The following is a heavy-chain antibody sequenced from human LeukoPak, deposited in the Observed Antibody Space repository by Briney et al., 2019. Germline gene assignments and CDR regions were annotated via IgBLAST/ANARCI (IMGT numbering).Heavy chain of an antibody. Sequence: ASVKVSCKASGYTFTSNGINWVRQAPGQGLEWMGWISAYNGDTNNAQKLQGRVTMTTDTSTNTAYMELRSLRSDDTAVDYCARGGRSMATYDYWGQGTLVTVSS. J-gene: IGHJ4*02. D-gene: IGHD5-24*01. CDR2: ISAYNGDT. V-gene: IGHV1-18*01. CDR1: GYTFTSNG. CDR3: ARGGRSMATYDY.